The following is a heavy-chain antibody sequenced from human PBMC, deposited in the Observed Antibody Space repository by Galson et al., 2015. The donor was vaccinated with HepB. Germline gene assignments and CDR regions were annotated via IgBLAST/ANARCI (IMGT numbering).Heavy chain of an antibody. J-gene: IGHJ4*02. CDR1: GDSVSGNIVA. V-gene: IGHV6-1*01. D-gene: IGHD7-27*01. CDR3: GRDTSGAFDY. Sequence: CAISGDSVSGNIVAWHWVRQSPSRGLEWLGRTYYRSRWYSAYAPSVKSRIVINPDTSKNQFSLQLNSVIPEDTAVYFCGRDTSGAFDYWGQGSLVTISS. CDR2: TYYRSRWYS.